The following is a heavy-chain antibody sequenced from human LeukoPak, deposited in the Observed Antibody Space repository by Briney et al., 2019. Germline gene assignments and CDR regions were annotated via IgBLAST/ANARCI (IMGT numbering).Heavy chain of an antibody. V-gene: IGHV3-30-3*01. CDR1: GFTFSSYA. CDR3: AGEGLGPVYGYDY. CDR2: ISYDGSNK. J-gene: IGHJ4*02. D-gene: IGHD7-27*01. Sequence: GGSLRLSCAASGFTFSSYAMHWVRQAPGKGLEWVAVISYDGSNKYYADSVKGRFTISRDNSKNTLYLQMNSLRAEDTAVYYCAGEGLGPVYGYDYWGQGTLVTVSS.